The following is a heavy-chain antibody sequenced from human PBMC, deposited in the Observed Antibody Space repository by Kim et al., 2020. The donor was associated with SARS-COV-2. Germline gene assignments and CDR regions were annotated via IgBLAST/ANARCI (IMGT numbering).Heavy chain of an antibody. CDR2: ISWNSGSI. V-gene: IGHV3-9*01. Sequence: GGSLRLSCAASGFTFDDYAMHWVRQAPGKGLEWVSGISWNSGSIGYADSVKGRFTISRDNAKNSLYLQMNSLRAEDTALYYCAKDIGYDSSGDAFDIWG. D-gene: IGHD3-22*01. CDR3: AKDIGYDSSGDAFDI. J-gene: IGHJ3*02. CDR1: GFTFDDYA.